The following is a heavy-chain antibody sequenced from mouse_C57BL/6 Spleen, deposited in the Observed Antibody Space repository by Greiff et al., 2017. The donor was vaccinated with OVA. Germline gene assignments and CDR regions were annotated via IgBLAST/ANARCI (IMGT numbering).Heavy chain of an antibody. CDR2: ISSGSSTI. V-gene: IGHV5-17*01. Sequence: EVKLVESGGGLVKPGGSLKLSCAASGFTFSDYGMHWVRQAPEKGLEWVAYISSGSSTIYYADTVKGRFTISRDNAKNTLFLQMTSLRSEDTAMYYCAREYSGYFDVWGTGTTVTVSS. CDR3: AREYSGYFDV. J-gene: IGHJ1*03. D-gene: IGHD5-1*01. CDR1: GFTFSDYG.